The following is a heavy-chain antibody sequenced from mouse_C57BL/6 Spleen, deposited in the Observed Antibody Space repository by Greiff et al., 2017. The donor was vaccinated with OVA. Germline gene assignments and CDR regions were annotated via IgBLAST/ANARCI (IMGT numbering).Heavy chain of an antibody. CDR3: ARVYYYVMDY. Sequence: LVESGAELVKPGASVKISCKASGYAFSSYWMNWVKQRPGKGLEWIGQIYPGDGDTNYNGKFKGKATLTADKSSSTAYMQLSSLTSEDSAVYFCARVYYYVMDYWGQGTSVTVSS. CDR2: IYPGDGDT. V-gene: IGHV1-80*01. J-gene: IGHJ4*01. CDR1: GYAFSSYW.